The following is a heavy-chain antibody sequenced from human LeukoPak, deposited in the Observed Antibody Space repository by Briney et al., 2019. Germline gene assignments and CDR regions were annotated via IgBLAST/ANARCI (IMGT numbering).Heavy chain of an antibody. CDR3: AKGSHWNYGGYYLDY. CDR1: GFTFDDHA. V-gene: IGHV3-43D*03. D-gene: IGHD1-7*01. CDR2: VSWDGGSI. J-gene: IGHJ4*02. Sequence: GRSLRLSCAASGFTFDDHAMYWVRQAPGKGLQWVSLVSWDGGSIYYADSVKGRFTISRDNTKNSLYLQMDSLRAEDTALYYCAKGSHWNYGGYYLDYWGQGTLVTVSS.